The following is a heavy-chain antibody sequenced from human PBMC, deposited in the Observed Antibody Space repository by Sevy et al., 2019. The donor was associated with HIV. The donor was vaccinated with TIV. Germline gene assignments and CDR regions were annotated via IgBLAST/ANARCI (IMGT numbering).Heavy chain of an antibody. J-gene: IGHJ6*02. D-gene: IGHD3-22*01. CDR2: FDPEDGET. V-gene: IGHV1-24*01. CDR1: GYTLTELS. Sequence: ASVKVSCKVSGYTLTELSMHWVRQAPGKGLEWMGGFDPEDGETIYAQKFQDRVTMTEDTSTDTAYMELSSLRSEDTAVYYCATTNSREYYYYYYGMDVWGQGTTVTVSS. CDR3: ATTNSREYYYYYYGMDV.